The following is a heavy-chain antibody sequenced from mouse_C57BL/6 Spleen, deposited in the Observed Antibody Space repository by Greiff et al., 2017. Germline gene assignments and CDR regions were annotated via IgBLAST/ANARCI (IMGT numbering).Heavy chain of an antibody. V-gene: IGHV1-80*01. CDR2: IYPGDGDT. Sequence: QVQLQQSGAELVKPGASVKISCKASGYAFSSYWMNWVKQRPGKGLEWIGQIYPGDGDTNYNGKFKGKATLTADKSSSTAYMQLRSLTSEDSAVYFWAREGYGNYDCGYWGQGTNRTGAS. CDR3: AREGYGNYDCGY. J-gene: IGHJ2*01. CDR1: GYAFSSYW. D-gene: IGHD2-10*02.